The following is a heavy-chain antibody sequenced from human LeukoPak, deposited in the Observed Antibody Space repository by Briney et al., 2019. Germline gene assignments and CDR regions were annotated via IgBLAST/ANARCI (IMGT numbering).Heavy chain of an antibody. J-gene: IGHJ4*02. V-gene: IGHV3-23*01. CDR2: ISSGGTP. D-gene: IGHD2-2*01. CDR3: AKPEVGVASIDC. CDR1: GFTFSSYG. Sequence: GGSLRLSCAASGFTFSSYGMHWVRQAPGKGLEWVSAISSGGTPYYAASVRGRFIISRDTSTNTLYLQVKSLTAEDTAVYYCAKPEVGVASIDCWGQGTLVTVSS.